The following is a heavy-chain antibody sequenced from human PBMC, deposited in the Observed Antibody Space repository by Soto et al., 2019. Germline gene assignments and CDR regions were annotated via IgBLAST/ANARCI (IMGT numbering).Heavy chain of an antibody. D-gene: IGHD5-12*01. CDR1: GGSISSYY. Sequence: PSETLSLTCTVSGGSISSYYWSWIRQPPGKGLEWIGYIYYSGSTNYNPSPKSRVTISVDTSKNQFSLKLSSVTAADTAVYYCARHLPTNGPFDYWGQGTLVTVPS. CDR2: IYYSGST. CDR3: ARHLPTNGPFDY. V-gene: IGHV4-59*08. J-gene: IGHJ4*02.